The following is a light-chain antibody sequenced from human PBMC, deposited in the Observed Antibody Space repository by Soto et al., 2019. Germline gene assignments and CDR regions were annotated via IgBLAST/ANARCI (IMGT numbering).Light chain of an antibody. CDR3: QSFDTRLNSVV. V-gene: IGLV1-40*01. J-gene: IGLJ2*01. CDR1: SSNIGAGYD. CDR2: GNN. Sequence: QAVVTQPPSASGALGQRVTISCTGSSSNIGAGYDVHWYQQFPGRAPRLLIFGNNNRPSGVPDRFSGSKSGISASLDISGLQADDEADYYCQSFDTRLNSVVFGGGTKLTVL.